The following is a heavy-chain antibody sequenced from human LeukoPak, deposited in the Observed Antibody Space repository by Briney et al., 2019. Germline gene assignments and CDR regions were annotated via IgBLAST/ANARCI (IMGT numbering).Heavy chain of an antibody. CDR1: GFTFSSYG. V-gene: IGHV3-33*01. Sequence: PGGSLRLSCAASGFTFSSYGMHWVRQAPGKGLEWVAVIWYDGSNKYYADSVKGRFTISRDNSKNTLYLQMNSLRAEDTAVYYCARDGGSGWYFDYWGQGTLVTVS. J-gene: IGHJ4*02. CDR2: IWYDGSNK. D-gene: IGHD6-19*01. CDR3: ARDGGSGWYFDY.